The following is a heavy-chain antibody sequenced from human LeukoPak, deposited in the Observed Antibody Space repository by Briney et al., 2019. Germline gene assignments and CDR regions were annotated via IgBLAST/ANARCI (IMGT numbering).Heavy chain of an antibody. CDR3: ARETDRDYYFDY. J-gene: IGHJ4*02. Sequence: SGGSLRLSCAASGFTFSSYEMNWVRQAPGKGLEWVSYISSSGSTIYYADSVKGRFTISRDNAKNSLYLQMNSLRADDTAVYYCARETDRDYYFDYWGQGTLVTVSS. CDR1: GFTFSSYE. D-gene: IGHD5-24*01. V-gene: IGHV3-48*03. CDR2: ISSSGSTI.